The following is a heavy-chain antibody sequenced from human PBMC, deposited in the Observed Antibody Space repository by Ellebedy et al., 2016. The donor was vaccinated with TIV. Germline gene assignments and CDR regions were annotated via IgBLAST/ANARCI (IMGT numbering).Heavy chain of an antibody. CDR1: GFIFSSFG. J-gene: IGHJ4*02. D-gene: IGHD6-19*01. CDR2: TSNDERDK. V-gene: IGHV3-30*03. Sequence: PGGSLRLSCEASGFIFSSFGMHWVRQAPGKGLEWVAVTSNDERDKNYAGSVKGRFSISRDNSKNTLYLQMNSLRPEDTAVYYCARDQGSGWGAFDYWGQGTLVTVSS. CDR3: ARDQGSGWGAFDY.